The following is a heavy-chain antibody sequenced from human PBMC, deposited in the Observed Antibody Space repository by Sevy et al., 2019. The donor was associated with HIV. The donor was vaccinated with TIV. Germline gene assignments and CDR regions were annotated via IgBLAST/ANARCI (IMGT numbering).Heavy chain of an antibody. Sequence: GGSLRLSCAASGFTFDTYAMHWVRQAPGKGLEWVAVLSYDGNIKYYADSVKGRFTISRDDSKNTLYLQMNSLRDEDMAVYYCARDNGYDGRGYSTGYWGQGALVTVSS. D-gene: IGHD3-22*01. CDR1: GFTFDTYA. CDR2: LSYDGNIK. J-gene: IGHJ4*02. V-gene: IGHV3-30-3*01. CDR3: ARDNGYDGRGYSTGY.